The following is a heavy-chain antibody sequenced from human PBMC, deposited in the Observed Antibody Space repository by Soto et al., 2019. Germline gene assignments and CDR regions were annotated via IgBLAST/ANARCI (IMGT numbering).Heavy chain of an antibody. V-gene: IGHV3-23*01. J-gene: IGHJ4*02. CDR2: ISGSGGST. CDR3: AKELPRPVYYYDSSGYYYDY. D-gene: IGHD3-22*01. Sequence: EVQLLESGGGLVQPGGSLRLSCAASGFTFSSYAMSWVRQAPGKGLEWVSAISGSGGSTYYADSVKGRFTISRDNSKNTLYLQMNSLRAEDTAVYYCAKELPRPVYYYDSSGYYYDYWGQGTLVTVSS. CDR1: GFTFSSYA.